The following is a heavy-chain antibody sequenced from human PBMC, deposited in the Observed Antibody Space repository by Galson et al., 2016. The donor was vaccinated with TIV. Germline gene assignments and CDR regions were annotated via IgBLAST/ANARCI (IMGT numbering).Heavy chain of an antibody. CDR3: ARDNWNSMPGWIDP. V-gene: IGHV5-10-1*01. CDR1: GYNFTNYW. D-gene: IGHD1-7*01. Sequence: QSGAEVKKPGESLRISCKTSGYNFTNYWIIWVRQMPGRGLEWVGRIDPEDSYTEYSPSFQGHVTISTDKSIGTSYLQWSSLKASDTAIYYCARDNWNSMPGWIDPWGQGTLVTVSS. J-gene: IGHJ5*02. CDR2: IDPEDSYT.